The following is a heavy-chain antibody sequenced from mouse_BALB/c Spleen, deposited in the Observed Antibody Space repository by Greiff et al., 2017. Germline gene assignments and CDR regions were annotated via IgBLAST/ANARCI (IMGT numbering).Heavy chain of an antibody. J-gene: IGHJ1*01. D-gene: IGHD2-4*01. CDR2: IDPETGGT. V-gene: IGHV1-15*01. Sequence: QVQLQQSGAELAKPGASVTLSCKASGYTFTDYEMHWVKQTPVHGLEWIGAIDPETGGTAYNQKFKGKATLTADKSSSTAYMELRSLTSEDSAVYYCTSMITTRHWYFDVWGAGTTVTVSS. CDR3: TSMITTRHWYFDV. CDR1: GYTFTDYE.